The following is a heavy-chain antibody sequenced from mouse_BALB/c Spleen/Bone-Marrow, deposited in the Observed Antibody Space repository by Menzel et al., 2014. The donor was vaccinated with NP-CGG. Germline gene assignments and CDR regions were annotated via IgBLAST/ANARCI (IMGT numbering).Heavy chain of an antibody. CDR2: ISYSGNT. D-gene: IGHD3-3*01. V-gene: IGHV3-8*02. CDR1: GDSITNAY. CDR3: ARGTGYYFDY. Sequence: VQLKESGPSLVKPSQTLSLTCSVTGDSITNAYWNWIRKFPGNKIDYMGYISYSGNTYYNPSLKSRISITRDTSKNQFYLQLNSVTTEDTATYFCARGTGYYFDYWGQGTPLTVSS. J-gene: IGHJ2*01.